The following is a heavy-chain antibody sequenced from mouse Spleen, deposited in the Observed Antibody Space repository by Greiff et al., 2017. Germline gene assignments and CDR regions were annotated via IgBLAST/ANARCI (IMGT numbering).Heavy chain of an antibody. V-gene: IGHV5-9-3*01. D-gene: IGHD1-1*01. J-gene: IGHJ3*01. CDR2: ISSGGSYT. Sequence: EVKLVESGGGLVKPGGSLKLSCAASGFTFSSYAMSWVRQTPEKRLEWVATISSGGSYTYYPDSVKGRFTISRDNAKNTLYLQMSSLRSEDTAMYYCASADGFYWGQGTLVTVSA. CDR1: GFTFSSYA. CDR3: ASADGFY.